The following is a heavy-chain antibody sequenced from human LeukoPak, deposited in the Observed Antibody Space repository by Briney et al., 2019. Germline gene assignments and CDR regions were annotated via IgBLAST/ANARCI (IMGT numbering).Heavy chain of an antibody. Sequence: GGSLRLSCAASGFIFSSYAMSWVRQAPGKGLRWVAVIWYDESKKYYTDSVKGRFTISRDVSKNTLYLQMNSLRAEDSAMYYCARDGGIGLDYWGQGTLVTVSS. CDR2: IWYDESKK. D-gene: IGHD2-21*01. J-gene: IGHJ4*02. CDR3: ARDGGIGLDY. V-gene: IGHV3-33*08. CDR1: GFIFSSYA.